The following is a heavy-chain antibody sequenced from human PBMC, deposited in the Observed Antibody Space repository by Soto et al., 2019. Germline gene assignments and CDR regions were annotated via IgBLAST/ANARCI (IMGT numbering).Heavy chain of an antibody. CDR3: ARDRVMITFGGVIAGPGGMDV. CDR1: GYTFTSYG. CDR2: ISAYNGNT. J-gene: IGHJ6*02. Sequence: ASVKVSCKASGYTFTSYGISWVRQAPGQGLEWMGWISAYNGNTNYAQKLQGRVTMTTDTSTGTAYMELRSLRSDGTAVYYCARDRVMITFGGVIAGPGGMDVWGQGTTVTVSS. D-gene: IGHD3-16*02. V-gene: IGHV1-18*01.